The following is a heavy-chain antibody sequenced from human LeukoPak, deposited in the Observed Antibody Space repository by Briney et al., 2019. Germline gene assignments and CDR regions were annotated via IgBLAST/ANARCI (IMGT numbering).Heavy chain of an antibody. CDR3: ARSPRLTGAFFDY. D-gene: IGHD3-10*01. CDR1: GFTFSSYA. Sequence: GGSLRLSCAASGFTFSSYAMHWVRQAPGKGLEWVVVISYDGSNKYYADSVKGRFTISRDNSKNTLYLQMNSLRAEDTAVYYCARSPRLTGAFFDYWGQGTLVTVSS. V-gene: IGHV3-30-3*01. CDR2: ISYDGSNK. J-gene: IGHJ4*02.